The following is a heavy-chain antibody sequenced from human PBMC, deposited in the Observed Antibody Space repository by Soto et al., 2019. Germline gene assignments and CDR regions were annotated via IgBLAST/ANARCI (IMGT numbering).Heavy chain of an antibody. J-gene: IGHJ4*02. V-gene: IGHV3-66*01. D-gene: IGHD3-3*01. CDR1: GFTVNNIF. CDR2: ISSDGST. CDR3: ARDIFGGSYDFWH. Sequence: EVQVVESGGGLVQPGGSLRLSCAVSGFTVNNIFMTWVRQAPGKGLEWVSVISSDGSTYYADSVKGRFTISRDNSKNTLFLEMRSLRARGTAVYYCARDIFGGSYDFWHGGQGTLVTVSS.